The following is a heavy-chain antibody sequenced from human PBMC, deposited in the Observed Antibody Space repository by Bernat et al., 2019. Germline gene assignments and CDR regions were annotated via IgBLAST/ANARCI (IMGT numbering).Heavy chain of an antibody. V-gene: IGHV2-26*01. CDR1: GFSLSNARMG. Sequence: QVTLKESGPVPVKPTETLTLTCTVSGFSLSNARMGVSWIRHPPGKALEWLAHIFSNDEKFYSTSLESRLTISKDTSKSQVVLTMTNMDPVDTATYYCARLEKNKDAFDIWGQGTMVTVSS. CDR3: ARLEKNKDAFDI. J-gene: IGHJ3*02. CDR2: IFSNDEK.